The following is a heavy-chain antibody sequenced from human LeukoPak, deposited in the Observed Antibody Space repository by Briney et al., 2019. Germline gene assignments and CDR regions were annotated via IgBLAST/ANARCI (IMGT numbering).Heavy chain of an antibody. CDR2: ISWNSGSI. V-gene: IGHV3-9*01. J-gene: IGHJ4*02. CDR3: AKASVSCSWYDHFDY. Sequence: GGSLRLSRAASGFTFYDYAMHWVRQAPGKGLEWVSGISWNSGSIGYADSVKGRFTISRDNAKNSLYLQMNSLRAEDTALYYCAKASVSCSWYDHFDYWGQGTLATVSS. D-gene: IGHD6-13*01. CDR1: GFTFYDYA.